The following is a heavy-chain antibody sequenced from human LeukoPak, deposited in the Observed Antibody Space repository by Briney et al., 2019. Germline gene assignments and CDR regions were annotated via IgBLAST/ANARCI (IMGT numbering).Heavy chain of an antibody. CDR3: ARIGGTNYYDS. CDR2: ISRDGGTT. V-gene: IGHV3-64*02. J-gene: IGHJ5*01. CDR1: GFTFSSYS. Sequence: PGGSLRLSCAASGFTFSSYSMNWVRQAPGKGLEYISAISRDGGTTYYADSVKGRFTISRDNSKNTLYLQMGSLRADDMAVYYCARIGGTNYYDSWGQGTLVTVSS. D-gene: IGHD2-15*01.